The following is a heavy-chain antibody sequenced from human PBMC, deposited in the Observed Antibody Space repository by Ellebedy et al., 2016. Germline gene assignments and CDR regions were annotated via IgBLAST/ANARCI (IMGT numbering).Heavy chain of an antibody. CDR1: GYTFTSYG. CDR2: IRGYNGNT. J-gene: IGHJ3*02. D-gene: IGHD3-22*01. CDR3: ARDYDYYDSSGSFDI. Sequence: ASVKVSXKASGYTFTSYGISWVRQAPGQGLEWMGWIRGYNGNTNYAQKLQGRVTMTTDTSTNTAYMELRSLRSDDTAVYYCARDYDYYDSSGSFDIWGQGTMVTVSS. V-gene: IGHV1-18*04.